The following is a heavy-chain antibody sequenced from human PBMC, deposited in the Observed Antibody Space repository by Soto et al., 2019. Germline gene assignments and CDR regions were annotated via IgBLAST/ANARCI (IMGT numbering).Heavy chain of an antibody. Sequence: LTCAFSGGSISSGCYSWSWIRQPPGKGLEWIGYIYHSGSTYYNPSLKSRVTISGDRSKNQFSLKLSSVTAADTAVYYCARAIHYYDSSGYLDYWGQGTLVTVSS. V-gene: IGHV4-30-2*01. CDR1: GGSISSGCYS. CDR2: IYHSGST. CDR3: ARAIHYYDSSGYLDY. J-gene: IGHJ4*02. D-gene: IGHD3-22*01.